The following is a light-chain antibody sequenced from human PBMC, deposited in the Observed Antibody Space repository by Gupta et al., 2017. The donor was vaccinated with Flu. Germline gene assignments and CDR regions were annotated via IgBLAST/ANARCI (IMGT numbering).Light chain of an antibody. CDR2: GAF. V-gene: IGKV3-11*01. CDR3: QQQSSSPCT. J-gene: IGKJ1*01. Sequence: EAVLTQSPALLSLSTGERATLSCTTSQCIGTYLAWYQQKPGQAPRLLIYGAFNRATGIPARFSGSGSGTDFTLTISSLEPEDFAVYFCQQQSSSPCTFGQGTKVEIK. CDR1: QCIGTY.